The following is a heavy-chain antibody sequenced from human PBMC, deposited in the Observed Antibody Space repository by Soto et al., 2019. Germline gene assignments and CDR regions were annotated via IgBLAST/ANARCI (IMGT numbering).Heavy chain of an antibody. J-gene: IGHJ5*02. Sequence: QVQLQESGPGLVKPSQTLSLTCTVSGDSISSGGYYWSWIRQHPGKGLEWIGYISYSGTTYYNPSLKSRVTISVDTANNQFSLNLRSVTAADTAVYYCAREEYPLPARWFDPWGQGTLVTVSS. V-gene: IGHV4-31*03. D-gene: IGHD2-2*01. CDR2: ISYSGTT. CDR1: GDSISSGGYY. CDR3: AREEYPLPARWFDP.